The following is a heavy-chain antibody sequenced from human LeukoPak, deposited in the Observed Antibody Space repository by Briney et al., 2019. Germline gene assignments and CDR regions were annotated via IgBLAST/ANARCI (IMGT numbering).Heavy chain of an antibody. CDR3: ARITMVRGARKDDY. Sequence: GGPLRLSCAASGFTFSTDWMTWVRQAPGKGLEWVANIKPDGSEKYYVDSVQGRFTTSRDNAKNSLYLQMNSLRVEDTAMYYCARITMVRGARKDDYWGQGTLVTVSS. CDR1: GFTFSTDW. D-gene: IGHD3-10*01. CDR2: IKPDGSEK. V-gene: IGHV3-7*01. J-gene: IGHJ4*02.